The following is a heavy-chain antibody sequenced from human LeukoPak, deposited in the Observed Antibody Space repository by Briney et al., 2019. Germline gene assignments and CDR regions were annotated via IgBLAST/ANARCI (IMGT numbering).Heavy chain of an antibody. Sequence: GGSLRLSCAASGFTFSSYDMHWVRQATGKGLEWVSAIGTAGDTYYPGSVKGRFTISRDNSKSTLYLQMNSLRAEDTAVYYCANSGLNYDSSGPYYFDYWGQGTLVTVSS. D-gene: IGHD3-22*01. CDR1: GFTFSSYD. V-gene: IGHV3-13*01. CDR3: ANSGLNYDSSGPYYFDY. CDR2: IGTAGDT. J-gene: IGHJ4*02.